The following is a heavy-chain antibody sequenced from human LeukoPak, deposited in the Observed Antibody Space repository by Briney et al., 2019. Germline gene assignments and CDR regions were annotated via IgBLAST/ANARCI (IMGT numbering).Heavy chain of an antibody. V-gene: IGHV3-30*02. D-gene: IGHD6-13*01. CDR3: GRVSAAAGTRQFDY. J-gene: IGHJ4*02. CDR1: GFTFSSYG. Sequence: GGSLRLSCAASGFTFSSYGMHWVRQAPGKGLEWVAFIRYDGSNKYYADSVKGRFTISRDNSKNTLYLQMNSLRAEDTAVYYCGRVSAAAGTRQFDYWGQGTLVTVSS. CDR2: IRYDGSNK.